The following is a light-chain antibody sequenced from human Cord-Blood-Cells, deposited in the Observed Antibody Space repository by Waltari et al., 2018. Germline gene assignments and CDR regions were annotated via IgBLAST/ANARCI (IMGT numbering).Light chain of an antibody. CDR3: AAWDDSLNGWV. CDR1: SSNIGNNA. J-gene: IGLJ3*02. Sequence: QSVLTQPPSVSEAPRQRVTISCSGSSSNIGNNAVTWYQQLPGKAPKLLIYYDDLLPSGVSDRFSGSKSGTAASLAIRWLQSEDEADYYCAAWDDSLNGWVFGGGTKLTVL. V-gene: IGLV1-36*01. CDR2: YDD.